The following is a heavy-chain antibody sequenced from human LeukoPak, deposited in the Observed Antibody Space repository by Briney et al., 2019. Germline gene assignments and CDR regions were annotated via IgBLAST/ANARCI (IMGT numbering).Heavy chain of an antibody. V-gene: IGHV4-34*01. J-gene: IGHJ4*02. CDR1: GGSFRGYY. Sequence: SETPSLTCAVYGGSFRGYYWSWIRHPPGQGLGWIGEINHSGTTDYNPPLKSRVTISVDTSKSQFSLKLSSVTAAETAVYYCARGWLTFGGVITNWGQGTLVTVSS. CDR2: INHSGTT. D-gene: IGHD3-16*02. CDR3: ARGWLTFGGVITN.